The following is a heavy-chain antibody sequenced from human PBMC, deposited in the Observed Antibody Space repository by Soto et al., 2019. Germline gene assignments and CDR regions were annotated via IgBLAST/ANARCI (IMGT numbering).Heavy chain of an antibody. J-gene: IGHJ6*03. D-gene: IGHD3-16*01. CDR3: ARTLDYGHMDV. V-gene: IGHV4-4*09. CDR2: IYRSGST. CDR1: GDSVRNQY. Sequence: QVQMQESGPGLVKPSETLSLTCTVSGDSVRNQYWSWIRRPPGRGLEWIVYIYRSGSTKYNPSLKSRLTISVDTSKNQFSLKLSSVTAADTAVYSCARTLDYGHMDVWGKGTTVTVSS.